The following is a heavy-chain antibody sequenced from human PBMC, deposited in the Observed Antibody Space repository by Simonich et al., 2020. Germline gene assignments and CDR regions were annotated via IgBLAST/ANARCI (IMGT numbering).Heavy chain of an antibody. CDR1: GYTFTGYY. CDR3: ARSHIAAAGTGYFQH. J-gene: IGHJ1*01. D-gene: IGHD6-13*01. CDR2: INPNRGGT. V-gene: IGHV1-2*02. Sequence: QVQLVQSGAEVKKPGASVKVSCKASGYTFTGYYMHWVRQAPGQGLEGMGWINPNRGGTNYAQKFQGRVTMTRDTSISTAYMELSRLRSDDTAVYYCARSHIAAAGTGYFQHLGQGTLVTVSS.